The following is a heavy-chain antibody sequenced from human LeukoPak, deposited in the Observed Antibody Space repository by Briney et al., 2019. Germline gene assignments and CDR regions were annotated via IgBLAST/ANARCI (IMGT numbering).Heavy chain of an antibody. CDR1: GGSISSSSYY. J-gene: IGHJ4*02. V-gene: IGHV4-39*01. CDR3: ARKPPVVIGGYYFDY. Sequence: SETLSLTCTVSGGSISSSSYYWGWIRQPPGKGLEWIGSIYYSGSTYYNPSLKSRVTISVDTSKNQFSLKLSSVTAADTAVYYCARKPPVVIGGYYFDYWGQGTLVTVSS. D-gene: IGHD4-23*01. CDR2: IYYSGST.